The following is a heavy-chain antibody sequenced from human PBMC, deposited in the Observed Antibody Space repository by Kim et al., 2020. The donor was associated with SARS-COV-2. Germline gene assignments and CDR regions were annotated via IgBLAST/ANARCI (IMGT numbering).Heavy chain of an antibody. V-gene: IGHV4-61*03. J-gene: IGHJ6*02. CDR3: ARGVMAYTYGMDV. Sequence: YNPSLQGRVTISVDTSKNHFSLKLSSVTAADTAVYYCARGVMAYTYGMDVWGQGTTVTVSS. D-gene: IGHD3-16*01.